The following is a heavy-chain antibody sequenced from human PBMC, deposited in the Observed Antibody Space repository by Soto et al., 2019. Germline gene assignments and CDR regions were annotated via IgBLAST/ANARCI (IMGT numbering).Heavy chain of an antibody. Sequence: PGGSLRLSCAASGFTFSSYWMSWVRQAPGKGLEWVANIKQDGSEKYYVDSVKGRFTISRDNAKNSLYLQMNSLRAEDTAVYYCARDAMGGFGPFWSGLESWYFDLWGRGTLVTVSS. V-gene: IGHV3-7*01. CDR1: GFTFSSYW. CDR3: ARDAMGGFGPFWSGLESWYFDL. J-gene: IGHJ2*01. CDR2: IKQDGSEK. D-gene: IGHD3-3*01.